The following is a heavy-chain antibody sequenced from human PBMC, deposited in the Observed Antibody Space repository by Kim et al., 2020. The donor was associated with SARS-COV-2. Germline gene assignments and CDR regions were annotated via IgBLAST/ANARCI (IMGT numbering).Heavy chain of an antibody. CDR3: ARRRNSNMWSDS. CDR2: IDPSDSYT. CDR1: GYSFTSYW. Sequence: GESLKISCKGSGYSFTSYWISWVRQMPGKGLEWMGRIDPSDSYTNYSPSFQGHVTISIDKSINTAYLQWSSLNASDTAMYYCARRRNSNMWSDSWGQGTLVTVSS. V-gene: IGHV5-10-1*01. J-gene: IGHJ4*02. D-gene: IGHD2-2*01.